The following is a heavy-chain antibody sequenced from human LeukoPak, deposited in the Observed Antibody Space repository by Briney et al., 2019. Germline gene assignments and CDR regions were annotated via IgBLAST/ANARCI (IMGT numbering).Heavy chain of an antibody. CDR1: GFTFSSYW. Sequence: GGSLRLSCAASGFTFSSYWMSWVRQAPGKGLEWVSGINWNGGSTGYADSVKGRFTISRDNAKNSLYLQMNSLRAEDTALYYCARGITIFGVVIYYFDYWGQGTLVTVSS. CDR3: ARGITIFGVVIYYFDY. V-gene: IGHV3-20*04. CDR2: INWNGGST. J-gene: IGHJ4*02. D-gene: IGHD3-3*01.